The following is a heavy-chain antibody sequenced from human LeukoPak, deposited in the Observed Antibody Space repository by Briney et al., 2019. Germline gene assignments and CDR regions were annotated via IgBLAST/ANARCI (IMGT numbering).Heavy chain of an antibody. V-gene: IGHV3-23*01. Sequence: TGGSLRLSSAASGFMFSSNAMNWVRPAPGKGLEWVSVISGSGASTYYADSVKGRFSISRDNSKNTLYLQMNSLRAGDTAVYYCAKARYGDGRGVDYWGQGTLVTVSS. J-gene: IGHJ4*02. CDR3: AKARYGDGRGVDY. CDR2: ISGSGAST. D-gene: IGHD4-17*01. CDR1: GFMFSSNA.